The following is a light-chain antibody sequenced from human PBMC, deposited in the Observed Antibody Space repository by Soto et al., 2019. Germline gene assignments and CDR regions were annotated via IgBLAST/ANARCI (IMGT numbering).Light chain of an antibody. CDR3: QKCKVAPST. J-gene: IGKJ4*01. Sequence: DIQMTQSPSTLSASVGDRVSITCRAGQSISRWLVWYQQKPGKAPKLLIYAASTLQSGVPSRFSGSGSGTDFTLTISSLQPEDVATYYCQKCKVAPSTFGGGTKVDIK. CDR2: AAS. CDR1: QSISRW. V-gene: IGKV1-27*01.